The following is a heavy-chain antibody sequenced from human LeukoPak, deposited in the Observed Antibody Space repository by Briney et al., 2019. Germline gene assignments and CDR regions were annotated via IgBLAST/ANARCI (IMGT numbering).Heavy chain of an antibody. CDR2: IVVGSGNT. J-gene: IGHJ5*02. D-gene: IGHD2-2*01. V-gene: IGHV1-58*02. CDR1: GFTFTSSA. CDR3: AAVRCCSSTSCYYWFDP. Sequence: SVKVSCKASGFTFTSSAMQWVRQARGQRLEWIGWIVVGSGNTNYAQKFQERVTITRDMSTSTAYMELSSLRSEDTAVYYCAAVRCCSSTSCYYWFDPWGQGTLVTVSS.